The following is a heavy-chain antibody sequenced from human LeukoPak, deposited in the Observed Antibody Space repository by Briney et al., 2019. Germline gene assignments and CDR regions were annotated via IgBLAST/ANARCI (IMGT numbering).Heavy chain of an antibody. CDR2: IYYSGST. CDR3: ARLSGANSGWYFDY. J-gene: IGHJ4*02. CDR1: GGSISSSSYY. D-gene: IGHD6-19*01. V-gene: IGHV4-39*01. Sequence: SETLSLTCTVSGGSISSSSYYWGWIRQPPGKGLEWIGSIYYSGSTYYNPSLKSRVTISVDTSKNQFSLKLSSVTAADTAVYYCARLSGANSGWYFDYWCQGTLVTVSS.